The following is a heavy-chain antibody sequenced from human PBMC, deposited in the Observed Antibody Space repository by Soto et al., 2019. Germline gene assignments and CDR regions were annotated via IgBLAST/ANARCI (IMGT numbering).Heavy chain of an antibody. CDR3: TRDLSCGIDAFDI. CDR2: IYSGGSA. D-gene: IGHD2-15*01. Sequence: EVQLVESGGGLVQPGGSLRLSCAASRFTVSSNYMSWVRQAPGKGLEWVSVIYSGGSAYYADSVKGRFTISRDNSKNTLYLQMNSLRADYTAVYYCTRDLSCGIDAFDIWGQGTMVTVSS. J-gene: IGHJ3*02. CDR1: RFTVSSNY. V-gene: IGHV3-66*01.